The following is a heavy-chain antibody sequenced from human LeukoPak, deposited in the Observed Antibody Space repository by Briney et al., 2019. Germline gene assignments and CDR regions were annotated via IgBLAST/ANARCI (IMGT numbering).Heavy chain of an antibody. CDR1: GGSINNCY. Sequence: PSETLSLTCTVSGGSINNCYWSWIRQPPGKGLEWIGYIYYSGSTNYNPSLKNRVTMSVDTSKNQFSLNLTSVTAADTAVYYCARKGGTFDYWGQGTLVTVSS. J-gene: IGHJ4*02. V-gene: IGHV4-59*08. CDR2: IYYSGST. D-gene: IGHD2-15*01. CDR3: ARKGGTFDY.